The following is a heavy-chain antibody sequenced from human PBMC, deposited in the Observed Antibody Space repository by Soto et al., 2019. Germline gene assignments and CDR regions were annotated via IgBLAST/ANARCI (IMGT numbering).Heavy chain of an antibody. J-gene: IGHJ4*02. D-gene: IGHD3-9*01. CDR1: DDSINSDKYY. Sequence: QLQLQASGPGLVKPSETLSLSCSVSDDSINSDKYYWGWIRQPPGKGLEWIGSVYDRGNANYNPSLQTRVTISQHKSKTRFSLWLNSVTAADSAVYFCARLEGLATISYYFDFWGPGALVTVSS. CDR2: VYDRGNA. CDR3: ARLEGLATISYYFDF. V-gene: IGHV4-39*01.